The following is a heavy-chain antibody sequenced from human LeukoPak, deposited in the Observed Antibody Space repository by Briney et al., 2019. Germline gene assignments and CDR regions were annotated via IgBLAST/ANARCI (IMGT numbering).Heavy chain of an antibody. CDR2: IYHSGST. D-gene: IGHD2-15*01. CDR3: ARGRVVAATNWFDP. Sequence: SETLSLTCAVSGGSISSGGYSWSWIRQPPGKGLEWIGYIYHSGSTYYNPSLKSRVTISVDRSKNQFSLKLSSVTAADTAAYYCARGRVVAATNWFDPWGQGTLVTVSS. V-gene: IGHV4-30-2*01. J-gene: IGHJ5*02. CDR1: GGSISSGGYS.